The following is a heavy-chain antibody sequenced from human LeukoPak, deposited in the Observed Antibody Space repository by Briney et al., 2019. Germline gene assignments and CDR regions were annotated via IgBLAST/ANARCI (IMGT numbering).Heavy chain of an antibody. CDR2: IYSGGST. J-gene: IGHJ4*02. V-gene: IGHV3-53*01. CDR1: GXTVSNNY. Sequence: PGGSLRLSCAASGXTVSNNYMSWVRQAPGKGLEWVSIIYSGGSTYYADSVKGRFTISRDNSKNTLYLQMNSLRAEDTAVYYCARMIAAAGTRGGDYFDHWGQGTLVTVSS. D-gene: IGHD6-13*01. CDR3: ARMIAAAGTRGGDYFDH.